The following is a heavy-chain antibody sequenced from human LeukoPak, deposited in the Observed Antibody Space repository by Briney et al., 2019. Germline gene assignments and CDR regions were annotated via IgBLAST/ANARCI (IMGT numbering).Heavy chain of an antibody. CDR2: FYHSGIT. J-gene: IGHJ6*03. V-gene: IGHV4-38-2*02. CDR3: ARGIRRQRVHYYYYMDV. Sequence: SETLSLTCTVSGYSISSGYFWGWIRQPPGKGLEWIGSFYHSGITYYNPSLKSRVTISVDTSKNQFSLKLSSVTAADTAVYYCARGIRRQRVHYYYYMDVWGKGTTVTVSS. D-gene: IGHD2-21*01. CDR1: GYSISSGYF.